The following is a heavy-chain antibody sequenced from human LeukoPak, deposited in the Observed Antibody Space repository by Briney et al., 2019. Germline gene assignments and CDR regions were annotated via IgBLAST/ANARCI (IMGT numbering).Heavy chain of an antibody. CDR2: NYHSGST. D-gene: IGHD2-2*03. Sequence: SQTLSLTCAVSGGSISSGGYSWSWIRQPPGKGLEWIGYNYHSGSTYYNPSLKSRVTISVDRSKNQFSLKLSSVTAADTAVYYCARVNGYCSSTSCYSNWFDPWGQGTLVTVSS. CDR1: GGSISSGGYS. V-gene: IGHV4-30-2*01. J-gene: IGHJ5*02. CDR3: ARVNGYCSSTSCYSNWFDP.